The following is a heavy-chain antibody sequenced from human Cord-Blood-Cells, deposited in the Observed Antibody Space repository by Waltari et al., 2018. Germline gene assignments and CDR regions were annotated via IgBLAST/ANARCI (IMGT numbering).Heavy chain of an antibody. Sequence: VQLVVSGGGVVQPGRSLRLSWAASGFTFSSYGMHWLRPAPGMGPEWVAVISYDGSNKYYADSVKGRFTISRDNSKNTLYLQMNSLRAEDTAVYYCAKDSYYDFWSGYYYWGQGTLVTVSS. J-gene: IGHJ4*02. V-gene: IGHV3-30*18. CDR3: AKDSYYDFWSGYYY. D-gene: IGHD3-3*01. CDR1: GFTFSSYG. CDR2: ISYDGSNK.